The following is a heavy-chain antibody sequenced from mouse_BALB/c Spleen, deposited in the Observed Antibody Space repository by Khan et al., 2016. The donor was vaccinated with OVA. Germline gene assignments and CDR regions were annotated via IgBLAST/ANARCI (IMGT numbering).Heavy chain of an antibody. CDR1: GYTFISYW. J-gene: IGHJ3*01. Sequence: QVQLKESGAELAKPGASVKMSCKASGYTFISYWIHWVKQRPGQGLEWIGYINPSTDYDEYNQKFKDKATLTADKSSSTAYMQLSSLTSEDSAVYYCARSGITKFAYGGQGTLVTVST. D-gene: IGHD2-4*01. CDR2: INPSTDYD. CDR3: ARSGITKFAY. V-gene: IGHV1-7*01.